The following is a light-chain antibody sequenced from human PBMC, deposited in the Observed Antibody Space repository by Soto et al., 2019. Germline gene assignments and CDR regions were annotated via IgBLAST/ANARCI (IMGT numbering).Light chain of an antibody. Sequence: EIVLTQSPATLSSFPGDRVTLSCSAIQYINTRLAWYQHRPGQAPRLLIYDASNRATGIPARFSVSESGTDFTLTIGSLEPEDFEVYYCQQRSNWPITCGQGTRLEIK. CDR2: DAS. V-gene: IGKV3-11*01. J-gene: IGKJ5*01. CDR1: QYINTR. CDR3: QQRSNWPIT.